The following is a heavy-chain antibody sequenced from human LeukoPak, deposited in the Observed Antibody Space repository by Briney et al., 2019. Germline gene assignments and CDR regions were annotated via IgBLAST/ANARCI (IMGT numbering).Heavy chain of an antibody. Sequence: SETLSLTCAVYGGSFSSYYWSRIRQPPGKGLEWIGEITHSGITNYNPSLKSRVTISVDTSKNQFSLKLSSVTAADTAVYYCARGGIAVEDHDAFDIWGQGTMVTVSS. V-gene: IGHV4-34*01. CDR1: GGSFSSYY. J-gene: IGHJ3*02. CDR3: ARGGIAVEDHDAFDI. CDR2: ITHSGIT. D-gene: IGHD6-19*01.